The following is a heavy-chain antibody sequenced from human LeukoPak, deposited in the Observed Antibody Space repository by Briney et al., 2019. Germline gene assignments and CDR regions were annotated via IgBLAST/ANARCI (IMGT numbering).Heavy chain of an antibody. V-gene: IGHV5-51*01. CDR2: IYPGDSDT. CDR1: GYTFTNYL. J-gene: IGHJ4*02. Sequence: GQSLKFSCKGPGYTFTNYLIGWVRQMPGKRLEWIGIIYPGDSDTKYSPSFQGQVTISADKSISTAYLQWNSLKASDTAMYYCARDDSSGHYDYWGQGTLVTVSS. CDR3: ARDDSSGHYDY. D-gene: IGHD3-22*01.